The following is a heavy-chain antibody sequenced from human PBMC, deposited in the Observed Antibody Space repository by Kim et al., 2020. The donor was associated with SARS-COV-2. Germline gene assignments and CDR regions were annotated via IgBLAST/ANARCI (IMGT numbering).Heavy chain of an antibody. D-gene: IGHD3-16*01. V-gene: IGHV4-4*09. J-gene: IGHJ4*02. CDR3: ARAGGSYTRHLDY. Sequence: YAPTLKSRVTIAVETSKNQFSLKLSSVAAADTAVYYCARAGGSYTRHLDYWGQGTLVTVSS.